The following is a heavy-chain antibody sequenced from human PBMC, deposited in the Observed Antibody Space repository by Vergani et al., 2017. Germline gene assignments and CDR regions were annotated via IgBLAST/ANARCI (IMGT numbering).Heavy chain of an antibody. CDR2: INPTTGNP. D-gene: IGHD6-19*01. V-gene: IGHV7-4-1*01. J-gene: IGHJ4*02. CDR1: GYSFNNNA. Sequence: QEQLVPSGSALKTPGASVTVSCQASGYSFNNNAIHWVRQAPGQGLEWMGWINPTTGNPTYARAFTGRLVFSLDTSISTAYLQIGSLKAEDTAVYFCARAKRGRLAVGATDSWGQGTLLTVSS. CDR3: ARAKRGRLAVGATDS.